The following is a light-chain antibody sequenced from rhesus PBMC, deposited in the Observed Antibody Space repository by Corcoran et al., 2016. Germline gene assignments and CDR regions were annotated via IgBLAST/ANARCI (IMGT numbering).Light chain of an antibody. Sequence: DIQMSQSPSSLSASVGDKVTITCRASQGISNALAWYQQKPGKAPKLLIYSASSLESGFPSRFSGSRSGTEFTLTISSLQPEDFATYYWQQGYSTPLTFGVGTKVELK. V-gene: IGKV1-33*02. CDR3: QQGYSTPLT. J-gene: IGKJ4*01. CDR2: SAS. CDR1: QGISNA.